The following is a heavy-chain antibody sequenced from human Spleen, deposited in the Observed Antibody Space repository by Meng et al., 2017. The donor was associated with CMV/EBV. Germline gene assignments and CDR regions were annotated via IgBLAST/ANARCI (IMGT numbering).Heavy chain of an antibody. V-gene: IGHV3-30*02. D-gene: IGHD6-13*01. CDR2: IRYDGSNK. Sequence: GGSLRLSCAASGFTFSSYGMHWVRQAPGKGLEWVAFIRYDGSNKYYADSVKGRFTISRDNSKNTLYLQMNSLRAEDTAVCYCAKTLYYSSSWYGIYYYYGMDVWGQGTTVTVSS. CDR3: AKTLYYSSSWYGIYYYYGMDV. J-gene: IGHJ6*02. CDR1: GFTFSSYG.